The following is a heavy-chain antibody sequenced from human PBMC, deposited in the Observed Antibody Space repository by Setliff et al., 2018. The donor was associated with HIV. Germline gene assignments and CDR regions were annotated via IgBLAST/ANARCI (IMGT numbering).Heavy chain of an antibody. CDR2: IYTSGST. CDR1: GGSISSGSYY. J-gene: IGHJ4*02. V-gene: IGHV4-61*02. Sequence: SETLSLTCTVSGGSISSGSYYWSWIRQPAGKGLEWIGRIYTSGSTNYNPSLKSRVTISIDMSKNHFSLKLTSVTAAETAVYYCARVKVGASLVFDSWGQGTQVTVSS. D-gene: IGHD1-26*01. CDR3: ARVKVGASLVFDS.